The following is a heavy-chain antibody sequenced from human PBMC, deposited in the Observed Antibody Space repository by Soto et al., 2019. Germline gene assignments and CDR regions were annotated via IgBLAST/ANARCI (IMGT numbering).Heavy chain of an antibody. Sequence: EVQLVESGGGLVKPGGSLRLYCAASGFTFSSYSMNWVRQAPGKGLEWVSSISSSSSYIYYADSVKGRFTISRDNANTSRFLKMNSVRADDTAVYCCERGSVYGSGGSCRGRMDVWGQGTTVTVSS. CDR2: ISSSSSYI. J-gene: IGHJ6*02. CDR3: ERGSVYGSGGSCRGRMDV. V-gene: IGHV3-21*01. D-gene: IGHD2-15*01. CDR1: GFTFSSYS.